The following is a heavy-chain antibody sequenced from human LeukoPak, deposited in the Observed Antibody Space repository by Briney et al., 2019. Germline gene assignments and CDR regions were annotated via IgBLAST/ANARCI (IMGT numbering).Heavy chain of an antibody. V-gene: IGHV4-61*01. CDR2: IYYSGST. J-gene: IGHJ4*02. CDR1: GGSISSGSYY. CDR3: AREPRGSGSYYNGGFDY. Sequence: SQTLSLTCTVSGGSISSGSYYWSWIRQPPGKRLEWIGYIYYSGSTNYNPSLKSRVTISVDTSKNQFSLKLSSVTAADTAVYYCAREPRGSGSYYNGGFDYWGQGTLVTVSS. D-gene: IGHD3-10*01.